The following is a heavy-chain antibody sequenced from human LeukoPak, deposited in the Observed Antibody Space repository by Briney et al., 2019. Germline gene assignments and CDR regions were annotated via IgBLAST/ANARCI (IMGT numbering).Heavy chain of an antibody. CDR3: ARDDDYGDFSDWYFDL. V-gene: IGHV3-48*03. Sequence: GGSLRLSCAASGFTFSNEMNWVRQAPGKGLERVSYISSSGSTIYYHNSVKGRFTISRDNAKNSLYLQMNSLRAEDTAVYYCARDDDYGDFSDWYFDLWGRGTLVTVSS. CDR1: GFTFSNE. CDR2: ISSSGSTI. D-gene: IGHD4-17*01. J-gene: IGHJ2*01.